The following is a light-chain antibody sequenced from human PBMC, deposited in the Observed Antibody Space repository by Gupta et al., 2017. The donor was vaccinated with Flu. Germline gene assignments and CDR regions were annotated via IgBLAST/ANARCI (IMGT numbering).Light chain of an antibody. J-gene: IGLJ2*01. CDR2: EGT. CDR1: SSFVGNYDV. Sequence: QSARTQPASVSGSPGQSITISCTGASSFVGNYDVVSWYQHHPGRAPKLIIYEGTERLSGVSNRFSGSKSRDTAALTISALQAEDEADYYCCTFAGGRIAFGGGTALTVL. CDR3: CTFAGGRIA. V-gene: IGLV2-23*01.